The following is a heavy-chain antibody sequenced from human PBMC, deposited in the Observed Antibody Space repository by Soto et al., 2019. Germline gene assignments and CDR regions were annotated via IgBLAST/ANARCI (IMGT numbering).Heavy chain of an antibody. Sequence: ESLTRSVSSFGYSFNRYLMALVRQMPGKGLEWMGIIYPVDSGTRYSQSFRGQVTISADKSISTVYLQWSSLKASDTAMYYCARGYCTTSICDPWFHPWGQGTQVPVSS. D-gene: IGHD2-8*01. J-gene: IGHJ5*02. CDR3: ARGYCTTSICDPWFHP. CDR1: GYSFNRYL. V-gene: IGHV5-51*01. CDR2: IYPVDSGT.